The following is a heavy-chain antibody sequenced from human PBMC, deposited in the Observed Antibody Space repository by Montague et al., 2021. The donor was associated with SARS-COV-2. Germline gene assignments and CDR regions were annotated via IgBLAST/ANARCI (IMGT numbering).Heavy chain of an antibody. Sequence: SVKVSCKASGYTFTIYGITWVRQAPGQGLEWMGWISGYNGNTKYAQKFQGRVTMTTDTSTSTAYMELRSLRSDDTAVYYCAREGAGIAAAFDHYYYGMDVWGQGTTVTVSS. CDR2: ISGYNGNT. D-gene: IGHD6-13*01. J-gene: IGHJ6*02. CDR1: GYTFTIYG. CDR3: AREGAGIAAAFDHYYYGMDV. V-gene: IGHV1-18*01.